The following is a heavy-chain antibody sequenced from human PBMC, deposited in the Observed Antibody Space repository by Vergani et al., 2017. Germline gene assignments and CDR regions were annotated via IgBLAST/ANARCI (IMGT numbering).Heavy chain of an antibody. J-gene: IGHJ6*02. D-gene: IGHD6-6*01. CDR2: ISSNGGST. CDR1: GFTFSSYA. Sequence: EVQLVESGGGLVQPGGSLRLSCAASGFTFSSYAMHWVRQAPGKGLEYVSAISSNGGSTYYADSVKGRFTISRDNSKTTLYLQMSSLRAEDTAVYYWVKDRGYSSSAAPQTPYYYYGMDVWGQGTTVTVSS. CDR3: VKDRGYSSSAAPQTPYYYYGMDV. V-gene: IGHV3-64D*06.